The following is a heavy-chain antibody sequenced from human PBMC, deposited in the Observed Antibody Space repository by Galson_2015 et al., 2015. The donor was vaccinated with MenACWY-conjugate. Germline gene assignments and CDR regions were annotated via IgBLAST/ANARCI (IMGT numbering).Heavy chain of an antibody. J-gene: IGHJ4*02. CDR3: ARVGGRTTGFDY. Sequence: SLRLSCAASGLTFSDYYMSWIRQAPGKGLEWVSYISSSSSYANYADSVKGRFTISRDNAKNSLYLQMNSLRAEDTAVYYCARVGGRTTGFDYWGQGTLVTVSS. CDR2: ISSSSSYA. V-gene: IGHV3-11*06. D-gene: IGHD4-17*01. CDR1: GLTFSDYY.